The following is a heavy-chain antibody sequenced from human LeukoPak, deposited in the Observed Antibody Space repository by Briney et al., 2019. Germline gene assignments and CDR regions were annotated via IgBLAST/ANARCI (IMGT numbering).Heavy chain of an antibody. CDR1: GGSFSGYY. Sequence: SETLSLTCAVYGGSFSGYYWSWIRQPPGKGLEWIGEINHSGSTNYNPSLKSRVTISVDTSKNQFSLKLSSVTAADTAVYYCARGHTGYGDYFVYWGQGTLVTVSS. D-gene: IGHD4-17*01. CDR2: INHSGST. CDR3: ARGHTGYGDYFVY. J-gene: IGHJ4*02. V-gene: IGHV4-34*01.